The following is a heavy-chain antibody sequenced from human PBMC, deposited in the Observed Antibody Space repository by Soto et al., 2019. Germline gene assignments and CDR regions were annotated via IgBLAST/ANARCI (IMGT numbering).Heavy chain of an antibody. CDR3: ARDGGSGWYDYYGMDV. J-gene: IGHJ6*02. CDR1: GFTFSSYG. D-gene: IGHD6-19*01. CDR2: IWYGGSNK. Sequence: PGGSLRLSCAASGFTFSSYGMHWVRQAPGKGLGWVAVIWYGGSNKYYADSVKGRFTISRDNSKNTLYLQMNSLRAEDTAVYYCARDGGSGWYDYYGMDVWGQGTTVTVSS. V-gene: IGHV3-33*01.